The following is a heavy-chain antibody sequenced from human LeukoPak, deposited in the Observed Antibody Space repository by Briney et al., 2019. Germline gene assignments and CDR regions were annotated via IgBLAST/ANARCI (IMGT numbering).Heavy chain of an antibody. CDR1: GFTFSTFW. Sequence: GGSLRLSCAASGFTFSTFWMSWVRQAPGKGLEWVANIKSDGSEKYYVDSMRGRFTVSRDNAKNSLYLQMDSLRAEDTAVYYCARGGTFVSDYWGQGTLVTVSS. J-gene: IGHJ4*02. D-gene: IGHD1-1*01. CDR2: IKSDGSEK. CDR3: ARGGTFVSDY. V-gene: IGHV3-7*01.